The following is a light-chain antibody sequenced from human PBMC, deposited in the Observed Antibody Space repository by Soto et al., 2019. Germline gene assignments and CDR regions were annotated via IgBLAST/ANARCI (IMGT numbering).Light chain of an antibody. Sequence: EIVLTQSPGTLSLSPGERATLXCKASQSVSSSYLAWYQQKPGQTPRLLIYDASTRATGVPDRFTGSGSGTDFTLTISRLEPEDFAVYYCQQYGSSPLTFGGGTKVDIK. V-gene: IGKV3-20*01. CDR3: QQYGSSPLT. J-gene: IGKJ4*01. CDR2: DAS. CDR1: QSVSSSY.